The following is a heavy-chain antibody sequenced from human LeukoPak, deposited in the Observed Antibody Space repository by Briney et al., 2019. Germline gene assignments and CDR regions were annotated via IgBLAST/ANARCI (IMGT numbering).Heavy chain of an antibody. J-gene: IGHJ5*01. V-gene: IGHV3-48*03. D-gene: IGHD2-8*01. CDR2: ISDSGTTE. CDR1: GFSLSSFQ. Sequence: AGGSLRLSCAASGFSLSSFQMNWVRQAPGKGLEWISYISDSGTTEYYADSVKGRFTISRDNAKNSLYLQMNSLTGEDTALYYCARDGTTNIYNWFDSWGQGTLVTVSS. CDR3: ARDGTTNIYNWFDS.